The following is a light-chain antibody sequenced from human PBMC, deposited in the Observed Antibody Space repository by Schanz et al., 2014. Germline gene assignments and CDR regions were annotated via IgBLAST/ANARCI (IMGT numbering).Light chain of an antibody. V-gene: IGKV3-15*01. CDR3: QQFSNYPH. CDR2: GAS. J-gene: IGKJ4*01. Sequence: EVMLTQSPATLSVSPGERATLSCRASQRVSTNLAWYQHKPGQAPRLLIYGASTRAPGIPARFSGSGSGSEFTLTISSLQSEDFAVYYCQQFSNYPHFGGGTKVEIK. CDR1: QRVSTN.